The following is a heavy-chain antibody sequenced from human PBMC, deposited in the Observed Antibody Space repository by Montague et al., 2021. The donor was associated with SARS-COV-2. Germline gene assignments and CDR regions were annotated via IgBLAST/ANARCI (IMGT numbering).Heavy chain of an antibody. CDR3: RVGNYYDSISDY. D-gene: IGHD3-22*01. V-gene: IGHV3-23*01. CDR2: ISGSGGST. J-gene: IGHJ4*02. CDR1: GFTFSSYA. Sequence: SLRLSCAASGFTFSSYAMSWVRQAPGKGLEWVSAISGSGGSTYYADSVKGRFTISRDNSKNTLYLQMDSLRAEDTAVYYRRVGNYYDSISDYWGQGTLVTVSS.